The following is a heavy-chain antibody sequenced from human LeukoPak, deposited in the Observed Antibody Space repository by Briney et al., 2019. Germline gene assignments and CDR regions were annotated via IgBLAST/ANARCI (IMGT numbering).Heavy chain of an antibody. CDR1: GGSISSYY. Sequence: SETLSLTYTVSGGSISSYYWSWIRQPPGKGLEWIGYISDSGSTNSNPSLNSRATISVDTSKNQFSLQLNSVTAADTAMYYCARLSWPGRGSRFDPWGQGTLVTVSS. D-gene: IGHD3-16*01. J-gene: IGHJ5*02. V-gene: IGHV4-59*08. CDR2: ISDSGST. CDR3: ARLSWPGRGSRFDP.